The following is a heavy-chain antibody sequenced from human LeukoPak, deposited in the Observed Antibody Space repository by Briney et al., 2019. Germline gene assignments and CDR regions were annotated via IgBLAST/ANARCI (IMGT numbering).Heavy chain of an antibody. V-gene: IGHV3-11*04. Sequence: GGSLRLSCAASGFTISDYYMSWIRQAPGKGLEWVSYISSSGSTIYYADSVKGRFTISRDNAKNSLYLQMNSLRAEDTAVYYCARDIAVALSSEYWGQGTLVTVSS. D-gene: IGHD6-19*01. J-gene: IGHJ4*02. CDR2: ISSSGSTI. CDR1: GFTISDYY. CDR3: ARDIAVALSSEY.